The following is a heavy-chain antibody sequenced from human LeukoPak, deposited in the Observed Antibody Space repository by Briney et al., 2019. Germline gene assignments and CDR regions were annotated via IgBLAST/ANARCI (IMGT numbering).Heavy chain of an antibody. Sequence: ASVKVSCKASGYTFTDYYIHWVRQAPGQGLEWMGIINPTGGGTSYAQTFQGRVTMTRDTSTSTVYMELSSLISEDTAVYYCAREHYYGSGSYSDYWGQGTLVTVSS. V-gene: IGHV1-46*01. J-gene: IGHJ4*02. D-gene: IGHD3-10*01. CDR1: GYTFTDYY. CDR3: AREHYYGSGSYSDY. CDR2: INPTGGGT.